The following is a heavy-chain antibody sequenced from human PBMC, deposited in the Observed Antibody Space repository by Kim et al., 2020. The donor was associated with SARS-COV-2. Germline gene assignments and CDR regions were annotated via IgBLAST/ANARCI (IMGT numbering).Heavy chain of an antibody. Sequence: SETLSLTCTVSGGSLSGGTFFWGWIRQPPGKGLEWIGSIYYSVSTYYNPSLKSRVTISIDTSKNQFSLKLSSVTAADTAVYYCARHSTNGGGCYCLLDCWGQGTLVTVSS. J-gene: IGHJ4*02. CDR1: GGSLSGGTFF. D-gene: IGHD2-15*01. V-gene: IGHV4-39*01. CDR2: IYYSVST. CDR3: ARHSTNGGGCYCLLDC.